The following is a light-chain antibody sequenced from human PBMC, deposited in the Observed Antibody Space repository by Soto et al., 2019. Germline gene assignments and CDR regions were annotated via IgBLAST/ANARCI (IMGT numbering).Light chain of an antibody. Sequence: ILMPQAPSPLSAAVGARVAITGRASQTISSYLNWYQQKPGKAPNLLIYAASSLQSGVPSRFSGSGSGTDLTLTISSLQPEDFGNCYCQQTYSNPPTFGQGTNV. CDR1: QTISSY. CDR3: QQTYSNPPT. V-gene: IGKV1-39*01. J-gene: IGKJ1*01. CDR2: AAS.